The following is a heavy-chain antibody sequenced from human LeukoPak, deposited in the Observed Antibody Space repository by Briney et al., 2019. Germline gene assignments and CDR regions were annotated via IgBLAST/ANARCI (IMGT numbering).Heavy chain of an antibody. V-gene: IGHV4-30-4*08. CDR3: ARDGGGGTYDY. CDR1: TGSIRGDGYY. D-gene: IGHD2-15*01. J-gene: IGHJ4*02. Sequence: SETLSLTCTVSTGSIRGDGYYWSWIRQHPGKGLEWLGHINSNGETHYNPSLKSRLTISVDTSKNQFSLKLSSVTAADTAVYYCARDGGGGTYDYWGQGTLVTVSS. CDR2: INSNGET.